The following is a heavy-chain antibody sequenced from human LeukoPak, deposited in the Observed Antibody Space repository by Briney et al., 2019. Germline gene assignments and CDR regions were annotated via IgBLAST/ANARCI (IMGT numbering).Heavy chain of an antibody. CDR2: IYYSGST. CDR3: ARGGGRDIVVVPAAISRHYYFDY. J-gene: IGHJ4*02. V-gene: IGHV4-30-4*08. Sequence: SETLSLTCTVSGGSISSGDYYWSWIRQPPGKGLEWIGYIYYSGSTYYNPSLKSRVTISVDTSKNQFSLKLSSVTAADTAVYYCARGGGRDIVVVPAAISRHYYFDYWGQGTLVTASS. D-gene: IGHD2-2*02. CDR1: GGSISSGDYY.